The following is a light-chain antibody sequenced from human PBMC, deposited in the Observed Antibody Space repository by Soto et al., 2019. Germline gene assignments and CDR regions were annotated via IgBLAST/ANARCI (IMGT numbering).Light chain of an antibody. V-gene: IGLV7-46*01. CDR2: NTS. CDR3: LLSYSGARV. J-gene: IGLJ3*02. Sequence: QAVLTQEPSLTVSPGGTVTLTCGSSTGTVTSGHYPYWFHQKPGQAPRTLVYNTSDKHSWTPARFSGSLLGGKAALTLSGAQPEDEADFYCLLSYSGARVFGGGTKLTVL. CDR1: TGTVTSGHY.